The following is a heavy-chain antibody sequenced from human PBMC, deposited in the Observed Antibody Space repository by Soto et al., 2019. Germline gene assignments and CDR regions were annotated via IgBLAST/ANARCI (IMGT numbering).Heavy chain of an antibody. CDR2: IFPDDSDT. V-gene: IGHV5-51*01. CDR3: ARDLPGDLGHGMDV. CDR1: GYTFTRYW. J-gene: IGHJ6*02. D-gene: IGHD2-21*01. Sequence: LGESLKISCQASGYTFTRYWIGWVRQMPGKGLELIGIIFPDDSDTRYSPSFQGQVTISADKSITTAYLQWSNLKASDTAMYYCARDLPGDLGHGMDVWGQGTEVTVSS.